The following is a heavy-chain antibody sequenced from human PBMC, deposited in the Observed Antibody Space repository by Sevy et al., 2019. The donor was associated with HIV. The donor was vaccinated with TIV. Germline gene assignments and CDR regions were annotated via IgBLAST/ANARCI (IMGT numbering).Heavy chain of an antibody. J-gene: IGHJ6*02. D-gene: IGHD6-6*01. Sequence: GGSLRLSCEASGFTFSSYGMHWVRQAPGKGLEWVAVIWYDGSNKYYADSVKGRFTISRDNSKNTLYLQMNSLRAEDTAVYYWARSSGGIAARPIYYYYGMDVWGQGTTVTVSS. CDR3: ARSSGGIAARPIYYYYGMDV. CDR1: GFTFSSYG. CDR2: IWYDGSNK. V-gene: IGHV3-33*01.